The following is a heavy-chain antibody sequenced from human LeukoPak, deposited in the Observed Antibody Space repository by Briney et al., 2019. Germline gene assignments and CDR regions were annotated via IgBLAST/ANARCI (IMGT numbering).Heavy chain of an antibody. CDR2: ISGSGGST. CDR1: GFTFSRDA. V-gene: IGHV3-23*01. D-gene: IGHD6-19*01. CDR3: AKDPAGSGPEFDY. J-gene: IGHJ4*02. Sequence: GGSLRLSCAASGFTFSRDAMNWVRQAPGKGLEWVSAISGSGGSTYYADSVKGRFTISRDNSKNTLYLQMNSLRAEDTAVYYCAKDPAGSGPEFDYWGQGTLVTVSS.